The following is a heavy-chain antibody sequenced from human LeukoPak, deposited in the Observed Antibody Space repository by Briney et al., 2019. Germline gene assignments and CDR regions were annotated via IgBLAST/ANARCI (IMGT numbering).Heavy chain of an antibody. Sequence: GGSLRLSCAASGFTFSDYYMSWIRQAPGKGLEWVSYISSGSTIYYADSVKGRFTISRDNAKNSLYLQMNSLRAEDTAVYYCARGGDIAVAGNGAFDIWGQGTLVTVSS. CDR2: ISSGSTI. V-gene: IGHV3-11*01. J-gene: IGHJ4*02. D-gene: IGHD6-19*01. CDR3: ARGGDIAVAGNGAFDI. CDR1: GFTFSDYY.